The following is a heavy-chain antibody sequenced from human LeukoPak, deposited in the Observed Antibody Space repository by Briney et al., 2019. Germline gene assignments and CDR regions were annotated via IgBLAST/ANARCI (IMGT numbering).Heavy chain of an antibody. J-gene: IGHJ4*02. D-gene: IGHD6-19*01. CDR2: MNPNSGNT. CDR3: ATGFGSSGWYVSDY. V-gene: IGHV1-8*03. CDR1: GYTFTSYD. Sequence: ASVKVSCKASGYTFTSYDINWVRQATGQGLEWMGWMNPNSGNTGYAQKFQGRVTITRNTSISTAYMELSSLRSEDTAVYYCATGFGSSGWYVSDYWGQGTLVTVSS.